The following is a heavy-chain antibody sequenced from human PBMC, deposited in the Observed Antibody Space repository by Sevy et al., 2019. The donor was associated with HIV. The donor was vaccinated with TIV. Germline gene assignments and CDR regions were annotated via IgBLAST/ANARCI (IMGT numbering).Heavy chain of an antibody. CDR3: AKEVYGGIAAAGTGEFDP. V-gene: IGHV3-9*01. CDR1: GFTFDDYA. J-gene: IGHJ5*02. Sequence: GGSLRLSCAASGFTFDDYAMHWVRQAPDKGLEWVSGVSWKSGSIGYADSVKGRFTISRDNAKNSLYLQMNSLRADDTALYYCAKEVYGGIAAAGTGEFDPWGQGTLVTVSS. D-gene: IGHD6-13*01. CDR2: VSWKSGSI.